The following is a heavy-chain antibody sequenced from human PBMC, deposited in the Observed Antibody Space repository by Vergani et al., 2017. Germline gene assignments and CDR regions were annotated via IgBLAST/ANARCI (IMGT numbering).Heavy chain of an antibody. CDR3: ARGPRKLERLDYYYFGMDV. CDR2: MNPNSGNT. Sequence: QVQLVQSGAEVKKPGASVKVSCKASGYTFTSYDINWVRQATGQGLEWMGWMNPNSGNTGYAQKFQGRVTMTRNTSISTAYMELSSLRSEDTAVYYCARGPRKLERLDYYYFGMDVWGQGTTVTVSS. D-gene: IGHD1-1*01. V-gene: IGHV1-8*01. CDR1: GYTFTSYD. J-gene: IGHJ6*02.